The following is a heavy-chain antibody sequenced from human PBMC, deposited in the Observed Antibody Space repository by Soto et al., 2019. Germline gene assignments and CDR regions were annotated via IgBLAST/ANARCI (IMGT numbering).Heavy chain of an antibody. V-gene: IGHV3-9*01. CDR1: GFTFDDCA. CDR2: IYWNSGTI. CDR3: AKDKSLTTSYFAH. D-gene: IGHD1-1*01. Sequence: VQLVESGGGLVQPGGSLRLSCAASGFTFDDCAMHWVRQSPGKGLEWVSSIYWNSGTIDYADSVKGRFTISRDNAKNSLYLQMNSLRPEDTAFYYCAKDKSLTTSYFAHWGQGTLVTVSS. J-gene: IGHJ4*02.